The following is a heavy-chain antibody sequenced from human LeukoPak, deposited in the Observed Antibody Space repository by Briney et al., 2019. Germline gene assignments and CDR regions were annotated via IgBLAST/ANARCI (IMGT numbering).Heavy chain of an antibody. V-gene: IGHV3-53*01. D-gene: IGHD1-14*01. CDR3: ARDSSEFRSLILH. CDR2: IYSGGST. J-gene: IGHJ1*01. Sequence: GGSLRLSCAASGFTFSSYWMHWVRQVPGKGLEWVSVIYSGGSTYYADSVKGRFTISRDNSKNTLYLQMNSLRAEDTAVYYCARDSSEFRSLILHWGQGTLVTVSS. CDR1: GFTFSSYW.